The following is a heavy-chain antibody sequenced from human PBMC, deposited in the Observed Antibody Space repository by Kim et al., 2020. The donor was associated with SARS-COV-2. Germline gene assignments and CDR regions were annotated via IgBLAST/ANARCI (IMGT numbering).Heavy chain of an antibody. D-gene: IGHD1-7*01. J-gene: IGHJ6*02. CDR3: ARDWELRYYYYGMDV. V-gene: IGHV4-39*07. Sequence: PSLKSHIAISADTSKTQFSLNLSSVTAADTAVYYCARDWELRYYYYGMDVWGQGTTVTVSS.